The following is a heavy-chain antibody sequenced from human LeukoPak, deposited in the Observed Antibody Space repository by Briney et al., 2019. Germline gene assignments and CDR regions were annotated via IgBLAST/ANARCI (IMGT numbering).Heavy chain of an antibody. D-gene: IGHD2-2*02. V-gene: IGHV4-61*02. J-gene: IGHJ5*02. CDR1: GGSISSGSYY. CDR3: ARAAARYCSSTSCYTPRFDP. CDR2: IYTSGST. Sequence: PSQTLSLNCTVSGGSISSGSYYRRWIRQPAGKGLEWIGRIYTSGSTNYNPSLKSRVTISVDTSKNQFSLKLSSVTAADTAVYYCARAAARYCSSTSCYTPRFDPWGQGTLVTVSS.